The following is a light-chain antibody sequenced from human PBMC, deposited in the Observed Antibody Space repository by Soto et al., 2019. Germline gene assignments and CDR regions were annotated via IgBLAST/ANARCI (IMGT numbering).Light chain of an antibody. J-gene: IGLJ1*01. CDR2: DVS. CDR3: SSHTTRNTRV. Sequence: QSVLTQPASVSGSPGQSITISCTGTSSDVGGYDFVSWYQQHPGKAPKLMIYDVSSRPSGVSNRFSGSKSFNTASLTISGLQAEDEADYYCSSHTTRNTRVFGTGTKVTVL. CDR1: SSDVGGYDF. V-gene: IGLV2-14*03.